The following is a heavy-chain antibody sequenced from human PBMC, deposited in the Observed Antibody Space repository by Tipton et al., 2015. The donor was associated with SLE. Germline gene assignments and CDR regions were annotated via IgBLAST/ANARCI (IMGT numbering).Heavy chain of an antibody. CDR2: IYSGGSST. D-gene: IGHD6-19*01. J-gene: IGHJ4*02. CDR3: AKGAVAEGRYYFDY. V-gene: IGHV3-23*03. CDR1: GFTFSSYA. Sequence: SLRLSCAASGFTFSSYAMSWVRQAPGKGLEWVSVIYSGGSSTYYADSVKGRFTISRDNSKNTLHLQMNSLRAEDTAVYYCAKGAVAEGRYYFDYWGQGTLVTVSS.